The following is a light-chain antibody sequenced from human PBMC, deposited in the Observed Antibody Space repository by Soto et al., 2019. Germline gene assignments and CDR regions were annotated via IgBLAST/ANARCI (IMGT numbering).Light chain of an antibody. CDR1: QSVRGS. Sequence: DIPMTKSPSTLSASVGDRVTITCRASQSVRGSLAWYQQQPGKAPKLLIYDVSSLESGVPSRFSAVGSGTEFTLSISILQPDDFGTYYCQQFYMGWTFGQGTRVDLK. J-gene: IGKJ1*01. V-gene: IGKV1-5*01. CDR2: DVS. CDR3: QQFYMGWT.